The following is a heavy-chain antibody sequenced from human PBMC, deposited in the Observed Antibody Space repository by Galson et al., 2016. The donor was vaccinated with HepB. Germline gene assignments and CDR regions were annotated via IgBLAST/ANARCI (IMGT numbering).Heavy chain of an antibody. Sequence: SETLSLTCIVSGGSISSSSYYWGWIRQPPGKGLEWIGSIYYSGSTHYNPSLKSRATISGDISKNQFSLKLSSVIAADTAVYSCARHVSEYRSYGMDVWGQGTTVTVSS. CDR2: IYYSGST. J-gene: IGHJ6*02. D-gene: IGHD2/OR15-2a*01. CDR1: GGSISSSSYY. V-gene: IGHV4-39*01. CDR3: ARHVSEYRSYGMDV.